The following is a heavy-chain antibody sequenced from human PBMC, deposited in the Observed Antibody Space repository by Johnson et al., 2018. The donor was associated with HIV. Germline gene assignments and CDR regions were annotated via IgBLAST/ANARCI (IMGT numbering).Heavy chain of an antibody. CDR2: INGDGTGS. J-gene: IGHJ3*02. D-gene: IGHD6-13*01. CDR1: GFTVSSNY. V-gene: IGHV3-74*02. Sequence: VQLVESGGGLVQPGGSLRLSCAASGFTVSSNYMSWVRQVPGKGLVWVSRINGDGTGSTYADSVKGRFTISRDSSKNTLYLQMNSLRAEDTALYYCARGGAGVAAAEDAFDIWGQGTMVTVSS. CDR3: ARGGAGVAAAEDAFDI.